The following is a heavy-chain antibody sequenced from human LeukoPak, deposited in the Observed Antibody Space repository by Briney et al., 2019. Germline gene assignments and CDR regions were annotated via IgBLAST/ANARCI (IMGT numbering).Heavy chain of an antibody. CDR3: AGVVAVVVPAAIDY. V-gene: IGHV4-31*03. D-gene: IGHD2-2*01. CDR2: IYYGGST. CDR1: GGSISSGGYY. Sequence: SETLSLTCTVSGGSISSGGYYWSWIRQHPGKGLEWIGYIYYGGSTYYNPSLKSRVTISVDTSKNQFSLKLSSVTAADTAVYYCAGVVAVVVPAAIDYWGQGTLVTVSS. J-gene: IGHJ4*02.